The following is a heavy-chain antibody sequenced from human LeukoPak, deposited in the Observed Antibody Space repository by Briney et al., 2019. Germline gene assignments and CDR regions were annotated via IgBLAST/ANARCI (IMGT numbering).Heavy chain of an antibody. Sequence: GGSLRLSCAASGFTFSSYDMHWVRQATGKGLEWVSAIGTAGDTYYPGSVKGRFTISRENAKNSLYLQMNSLRAGDTAVYYCARGQGFSGYYYFDYWGQGTLVTVSS. J-gene: IGHJ4*02. CDR2: IGTAGDT. CDR3: ARGQGFSGYYYFDY. CDR1: GFTFSSYD. D-gene: IGHD3-22*01. V-gene: IGHV3-13*01.